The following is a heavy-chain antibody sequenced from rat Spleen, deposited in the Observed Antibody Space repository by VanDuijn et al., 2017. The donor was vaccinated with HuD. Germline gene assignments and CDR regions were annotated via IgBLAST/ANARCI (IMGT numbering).Heavy chain of an antibody. Sequence: QVQLKESGPGLVQPSQTLSLTCTVSGFSLINYGVSWVRQPPGKGLEWIAAISSGGDTYYNSALKSRLSISRDTSKSQVFLNMNSLQTEDTAMYFCARLGDYWGQGVMVTVSS. V-gene: IGHV2S8*01. D-gene: IGHD4-6*01. CDR3: ARLGDY. CDR2: ISSGGDT. J-gene: IGHJ2*01. CDR1: GFSLINYG.